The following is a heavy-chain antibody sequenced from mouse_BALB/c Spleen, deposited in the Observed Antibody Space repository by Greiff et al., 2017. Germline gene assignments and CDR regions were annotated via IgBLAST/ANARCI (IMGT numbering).Heavy chain of an antibody. V-gene: IGHV6-6*02. Sequence: EVKVEESGGGLVQPGGSMKLSCVASGFTFSNYWMNWVRQSPEKGLEWVAEIRLKSNNYATHYAESVKGRFTISRDDSKSSVYLQMNNLRAEDTGIYYCTRRSDGYSLAYWGQGTLVTVSA. D-gene: IGHD2-3*01. CDR3: TRRSDGYSLAY. J-gene: IGHJ3*01. CDR1: GFTFSNYW. CDR2: IRLKSNNYAT.